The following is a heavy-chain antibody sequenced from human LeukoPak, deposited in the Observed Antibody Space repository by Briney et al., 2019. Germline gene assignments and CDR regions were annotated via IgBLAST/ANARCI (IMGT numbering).Heavy chain of an antibody. J-gene: IGHJ5*02. V-gene: IGHV4-39*01. CDR1: GVSISSSSYN. Sequence: SETLSLTCTVSGVSISSSSYNWGWIRQPPGKGLEWIGNIYYSGSTHYNPSLKSRVTISVDTSKNQFSLKPSSVPAAATAVYYCAGAAADNWFDPWGQGTLVTVSS. CDR3: AGAAADNWFDP. CDR2: IYYSGST. D-gene: IGHD6-13*01.